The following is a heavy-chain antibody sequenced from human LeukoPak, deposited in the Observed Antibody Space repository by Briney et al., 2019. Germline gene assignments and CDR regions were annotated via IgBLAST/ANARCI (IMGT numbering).Heavy chain of an antibody. D-gene: IGHD3-10*01. CDR2: IRYDGSNK. CDR1: GFTFSSYG. J-gene: IGHJ6*03. CDR3: ARGAGGHYYYYYMDV. V-gene: IGHV3-30*02. Sequence: GGSLRLSCAASGFTFSSYGMHWVRQAPGKGLEWVAFIRYDGSNKYYADSVKGRFTTSRDNAKNSLYLQMNSLRAEDTAVYYCARGAGGHYYYYYMDVWGKGTTVTISS.